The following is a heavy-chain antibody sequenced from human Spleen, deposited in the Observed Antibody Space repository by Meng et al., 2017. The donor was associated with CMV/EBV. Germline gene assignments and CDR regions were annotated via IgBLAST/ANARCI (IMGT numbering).Heavy chain of an antibody. V-gene: IGHV4-39*07. Sequence: QVQLQESGPGLVKPSETLSLPCTVSGGSISSSSYYWGWIRQPPGKGLEWIGSIYYSGSTYYNPSLKSRVTISVDTSKNQFSLKLSSVTAADTAVYYCARRSRFLEWFTDYFDYWGQGTLVTVSS. CDR1: GGSISSSSYY. CDR2: IYYSGST. CDR3: ARRSRFLEWFTDYFDY. D-gene: IGHD3-3*01. J-gene: IGHJ4*02.